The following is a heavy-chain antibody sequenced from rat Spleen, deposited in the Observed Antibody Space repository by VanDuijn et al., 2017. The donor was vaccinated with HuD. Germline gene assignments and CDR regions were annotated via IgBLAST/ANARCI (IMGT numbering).Heavy chain of an antibody. CDR3: ARSDGVHYYLPFAD. J-gene: IGHJ3*01. D-gene: IGHD1-12*02. CDR1: GHSITSSYR. V-gene: IGHV3-3*01. Sequence: EVQLQESGPGLVKPSQSLSLTCSVTGHSITSSYRWNWIRKFPGSKLEWMGYINNAGSTNYNPSLKSRISITRDTSKNQFFLQVNSVTTEDTATYYCARSDGVHYYLPFADWGQGALVTVSS. CDR2: INNAGST.